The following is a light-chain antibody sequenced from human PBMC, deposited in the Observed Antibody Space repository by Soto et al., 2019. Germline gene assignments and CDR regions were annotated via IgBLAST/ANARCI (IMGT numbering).Light chain of an antibody. CDR1: SSDVGGYNS. CDR2: DVN. J-gene: IGLJ3*02. CDR3: SSYTSSDSWV. Sequence: QSVLTQPASVSGSPGQSLTISCTGTSSDVGGYNSVSWYQQHPGKAPKLMIFDVNSRTPGVSGRFSGSKSANTASLTISGLQAEDEADYYCSSYTSSDSWVFGGGTKVTGL. V-gene: IGLV2-14*01.